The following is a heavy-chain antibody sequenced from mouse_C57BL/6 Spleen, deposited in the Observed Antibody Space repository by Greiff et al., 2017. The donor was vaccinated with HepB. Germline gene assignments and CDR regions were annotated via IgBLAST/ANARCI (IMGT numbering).Heavy chain of an antibody. J-gene: IGHJ3*01. CDR3: ARLGIYYDYLAWFAY. CDR1: GYTFTSYW. V-gene: IGHV1-55*01. D-gene: IGHD2-4*01. CDR2: IYPGSGST. Sequence: QVQLQQSGAELVQPGASVKMSCKASGYTFTSYWITWVKQRPGQGLEWIGDIYPGSGSTNYNEKFKSKAILTVDTSSSTAYMQLSSLTSEDSAVYYCARLGIYYDYLAWFAYWGQGTLVTVSA.